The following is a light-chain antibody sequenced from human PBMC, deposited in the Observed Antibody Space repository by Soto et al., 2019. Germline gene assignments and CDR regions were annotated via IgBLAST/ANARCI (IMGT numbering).Light chain of an antibody. CDR2: AAS. CDR3: QQHADWLLT. CDR1: RSVCNN. Sequence: EIVLTHSPATLSLSPGERATLSCRASRSVCNNLAWYQKKPGQAPGLLIYAASTRATGIPARFSGSGSGTDVALAISSLEPEDFAVDYCQQHADWLLTVGGGTKVDIK. V-gene: IGKV3-11*01. J-gene: IGKJ4*01.